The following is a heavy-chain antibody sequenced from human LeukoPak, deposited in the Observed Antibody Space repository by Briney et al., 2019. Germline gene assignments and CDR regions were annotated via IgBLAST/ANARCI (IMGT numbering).Heavy chain of an antibody. CDR1: GFTFSSYG. J-gene: IGHJ4*02. Sequence: GGSLRLSCAASGFTFSSYGMHWVRQAPAKGLEWVAIISYDGSNKYYADSVKGRFTISRDNSKNTLYLQMNSLRAEDTAVYYCAKDPSTSEGGSGYDFALLFDYWGQGTLATVSS. V-gene: IGHV3-30*18. CDR2: ISYDGSNK. CDR3: AKDPSTSEGGSGYDFALLFDY. D-gene: IGHD5-12*01.